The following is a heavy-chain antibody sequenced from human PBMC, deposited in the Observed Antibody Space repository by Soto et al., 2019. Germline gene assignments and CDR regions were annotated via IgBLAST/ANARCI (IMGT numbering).Heavy chain of an antibody. CDR2: ISAYNGNT. Sequence: ASVKVSCKASGYTFTSYGISWVRQAPGQGFEWMGWISAYNGNTNYAQKLQGRVTMTTDTSTSTAYMELRSLRSDDTAVYYCAKSLTYYDFWSGGAFDIWGQGTMVTVSS. CDR3: AKSLTYYDFWSGGAFDI. CDR1: GYTFTSYG. D-gene: IGHD3-3*01. V-gene: IGHV1-18*01. J-gene: IGHJ3*02.